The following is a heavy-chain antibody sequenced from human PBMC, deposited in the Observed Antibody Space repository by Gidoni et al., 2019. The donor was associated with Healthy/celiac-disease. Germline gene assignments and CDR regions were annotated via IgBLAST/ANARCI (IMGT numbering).Heavy chain of an antibody. CDR2: SYHSGST. CDR1: GGSISSSNW. D-gene: IGHD6-19*01. J-gene: IGHJ5*02. Sequence: QVQLQESCPGLVKPSGTLSLTCAVSGGSISSSNWWRWVRQPPGKGLEWIGESYHSGSTNYNPSLKSRVTIAVDKSKNQFALKLSSVTAADTAVYYCARSLPVYSSGWYLSGWFDPWGQGTLVTVSS. V-gene: IGHV4-4*02. CDR3: ARSLPVYSSGWYLSGWFDP.